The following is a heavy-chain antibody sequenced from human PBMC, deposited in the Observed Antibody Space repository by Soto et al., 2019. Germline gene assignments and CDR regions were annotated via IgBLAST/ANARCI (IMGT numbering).Heavy chain of an antibody. D-gene: IGHD3-10*01. CDR1: GLSLSSAC. J-gene: IGHJ5*02. CDR2: IKGETDGGTT. V-gene: IGHV3-15*01. CDR3: TTDQVTMVRGVIQVYLHP. Sequence: LRLSCSASGLSLSSACMNLVRQAPLKGLEWVGRIKGETDGGTTDYAAPVKGRFTISRDDSKNTLYLQMSSLKTEDTAVYYCTTDQVTMVRGVIQVYLHPWGQGTRVTAPQ.